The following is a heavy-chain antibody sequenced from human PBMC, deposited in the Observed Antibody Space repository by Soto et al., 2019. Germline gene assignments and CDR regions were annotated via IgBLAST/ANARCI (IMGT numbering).Heavy chain of an antibody. V-gene: IGHV3-30*18. CDR1: GFTFSDHG. D-gene: IGHD3-10*02. CDR3: TKDREVSVLSFGS. Sequence: QVQLVESGGGVVQPGRSLRLSCAASGFTFSDHGMHWVRQVPDKGLEWVAVISHDGITKYYADSLKGRFTISRDNSNNSVFLQMNCLRADDADVYFCTKDREVSVLSFGSWGQRSLVTVS. J-gene: IGHJ4*02. CDR2: ISHDGITK.